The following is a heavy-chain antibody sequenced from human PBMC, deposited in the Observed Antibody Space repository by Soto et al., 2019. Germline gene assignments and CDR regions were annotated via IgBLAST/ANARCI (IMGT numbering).Heavy chain of an antibody. CDR3: ARHQRSCWYFDAFDI. J-gene: IGHJ3*02. Sequence: QVQLVQSGAEVKKPVASVKVSCKASGYTFTSYGLTWVRQSPGQGLEWMGWISAYNGNTNYAQKLQGRVTMTTDTSTSTAYMELRSLRADDTAVYYCARHQRSCWYFDAFDIWGQGTMVTVSS. V-gene: IGHV1-18*01. CDR2: ISAYNGNT. CDR1: GYTFTSYG. D-gene: IGHD6-19*01.